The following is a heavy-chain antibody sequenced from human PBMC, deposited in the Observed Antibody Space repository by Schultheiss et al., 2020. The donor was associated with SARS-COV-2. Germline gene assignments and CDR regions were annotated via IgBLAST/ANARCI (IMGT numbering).Heavy chain of an antibody. CDR3: ARHDILTRYYFDY. Sequence: GGSLRLSCVASGFTFSSYSMNWVRQAPGKGPEWVSYISSISDDTYYADSVKGRFTISRDNSKNTLYLQMNSLRAEDTAVYYCARHDILTRYYFDYWGQGTLVTVSS. V-gene: IGHV3-21*05. CDR1: GFTFSSYS. CDR2: ISSISDDT. J-gene: IGHJ4*02. D-gene: IGHD3-9*01.